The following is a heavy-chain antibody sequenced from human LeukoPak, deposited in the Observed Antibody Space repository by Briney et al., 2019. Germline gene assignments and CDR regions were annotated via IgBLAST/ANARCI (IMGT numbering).Heavy chain of an antibody. CDR2: ISYDGSNK. D-gene: IGHD3-22*01. CDR1: GFTFSSYG. V-gene: IGHV3-30*18. CDR3: AKDSYYDSSGYPNDY. Sequence: GGSLRLSCAASGFTFSSYGMHRVRQAPGKGQEWVAVISYDGSNKYYADSVKGRFTISRDNSKNTLYLQMNSLRAEDTAVYYCAKDSYYDSSGYPNDYWGQGTLVTVSS. J-gene: IGHJ4*02.